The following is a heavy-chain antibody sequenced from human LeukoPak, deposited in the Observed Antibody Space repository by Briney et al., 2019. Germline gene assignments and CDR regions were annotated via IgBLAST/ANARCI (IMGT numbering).Heavy chain of an antibody. D-gene: IGHD3-22*01. CDR2: ISSNGGST. CDR3: VKDLNTPKSDYYDSSGYYQLDY. CDR1: GVTFSSYA. V-gene: IGHV3-64D*09. J-gene: IGHJ4*02. Sequence: GGSLRLSCSASGVTFSSYAMHWVRQAPGKGLEYVSAISSNGGSTYYADSVKGRFTISRDNSKNTLYLQMSSLRAEDTAVYYCVKDLNTPKSDYYDSSGYYQLDYWGQGALVTVSS.